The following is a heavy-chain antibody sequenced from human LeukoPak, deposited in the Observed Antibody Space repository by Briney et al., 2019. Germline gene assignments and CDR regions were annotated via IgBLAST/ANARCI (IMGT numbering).Heavy chain of an antibody. V-gene: IGHV4-34*01. D-gene: IGHD4-17*01. CDR1: GGSFSGYY. CDR2: INHSGST. CDR3: ARFPTTVTTDYYYGMDV. Sequence: SETLSLTCAVYGGSFSGYYWSWIRQPPGKGLGWVGEINHSGSTNYNPSLKSRVTISVDTSKNQSSLKLSSVTAADTAVYYCARFPTTVTTDYYYGMDVWGQGTTVTVSS. J-gene: IGHJ6*02.